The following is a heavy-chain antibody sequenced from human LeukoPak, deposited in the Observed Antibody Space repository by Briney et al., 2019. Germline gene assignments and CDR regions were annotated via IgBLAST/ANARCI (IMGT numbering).Heavy chain of an antibody. J-gene: IGHJ4*02. CDR2: INPNSGGT. V-gene: IGHV1-2*06. CDR3: AGQYYYDSSGYSGDY. Sequence: ASVKVSCKASGYTFTGYYMHWVRQAPGQGLEWMGRINPNSGGTNYAQKFQGRVTMTRDTSISTAYMELSRPRSDDTAVYYCAGQYYYDSSGYSGDYWGQGTLVTVSS. D-gene: IGHD3-22*01. CDR1: GYTFTGYY.